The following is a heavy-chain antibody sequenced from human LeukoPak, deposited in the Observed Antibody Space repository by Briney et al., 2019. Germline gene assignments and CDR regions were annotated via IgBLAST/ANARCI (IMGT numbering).Heavy chain of an antibody. D-gene: IGHD3-9*01. CDR1: GFNFRSYH. V-gene: IGHV3-48*01. CDR2: ISGSSGNL. J-gene: IGHJ4*02. Sequence: GGSLRLSCAASGFNFRSYHMNWVRQAPGKGLEWVSYISGSSGNLQYADSVKGRFTISRDNAENSLYLQMNSLRAEDTAVYYCARVVEGVTGADYWGQGTLVIVSS. CDR3: ARVVEGVTGADY.